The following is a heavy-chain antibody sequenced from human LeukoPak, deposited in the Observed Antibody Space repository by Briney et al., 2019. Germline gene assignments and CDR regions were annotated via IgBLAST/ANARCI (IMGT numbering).Heavy chain of an antibody. J-gene: IGHJ4*02. CDR2: IWYDGSNK. D-gene: IGHD3-10*01. CDR1: GFTFSSYG. V-gene: IGHV3-33*01. Sequence: GGSLRLSCAASGFTFSSYGMHWVRQAPGKGLEWVAVIWYDGSNKYYADSVKGRFTISRDNSKNTLYLQMNSLRVEDTAVYYCARGSLITMVRGPSFEGKYFDYWGQGTLVTVSS. CDR3: ARGSLITMVRGPSFEGKYFDY.